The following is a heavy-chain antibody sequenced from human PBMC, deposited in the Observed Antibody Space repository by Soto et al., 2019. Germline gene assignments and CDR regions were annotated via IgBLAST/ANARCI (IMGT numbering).Heavy chain of an antibody. V-gene: IGHV4-4*02. CDR1: GASISNGKW. CDR3: TRDSDDGYRLTS. D-gene: IGHD5-18*01. CDR2: ISHGMNN. Sequence: QVQLQESGPGLVKPSETMTLTCTVSGASISNGKWWSWDRQTPGTGLEWIGEISHGMNNNYNPALRSRDTTEMDKSKNQCPLKLSVTASDTAMYYCTRDSDDGYRLTSWAQGTLVTVSS. J-gene: IGHJ5*02.